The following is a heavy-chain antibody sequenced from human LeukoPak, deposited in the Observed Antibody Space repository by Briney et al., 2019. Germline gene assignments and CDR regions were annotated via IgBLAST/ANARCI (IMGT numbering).Heavy chain of an antibody. CDR1: GFTFSNAW. CDR3: TTGYHFDTSGYYYSDY. D-gene: IGHD3-22*01. Sequence: PGGSLRLSCAASGFTFSNAWMSWVRQAPGKGLEWVGRIKSKTDGGTLDYAAPVKGRFTISRDDSKNTLYLQMNSLKTEDTAVYFCTTGYHFDTSGYYYSDYWGQGTLVTVSS. CDR2: IKSKTDGGTL. V-gene: IGHV3-15*01. J-gene: IGHJ4*02.